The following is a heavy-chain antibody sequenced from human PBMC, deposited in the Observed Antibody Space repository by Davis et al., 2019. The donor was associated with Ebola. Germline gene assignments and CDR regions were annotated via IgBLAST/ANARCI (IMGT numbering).Heavy chain of an antibody. CDR1: GFTFSHYW. CDR2: IDQDGSDK. CDR3: ARANWGSADY. Sequence: PGGSLRLSCAGSGFTFSHYWMSWVRQAPGKGLEWVANIDQDGSDKYYVDSVKGRFTISRDNTKNSLYLQMNSLRVEDTAVYYCARANWGSADYWGQGTQVTVSS. J-gene: IGHJ4*02. D-gene: IGHD7-27*01. V-gene: IGHV3-7*01.